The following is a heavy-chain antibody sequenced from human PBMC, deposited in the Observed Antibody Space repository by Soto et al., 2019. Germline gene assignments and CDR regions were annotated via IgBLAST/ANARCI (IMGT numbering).Heavy chain of an antibody. CDR2: INPSGGST. CDR3: ARDVSSGYFDY. V-gene: IGHV1-46*01. D-gene: IGHD3-22*01. J-gene: IGHJ4*02. Sequence: QVQLVQSGAEVKKPGASVKVSCKASGYTFTSYYLHWVRQAPGQGLEWMGIINPSGGSTSFAQKFQGRVTMTMDTSTTTVYMELSSLISEDTAVYYCARDVSSGYFDYWGQGTLVTVSS. CDR1: GYTFTSYY.